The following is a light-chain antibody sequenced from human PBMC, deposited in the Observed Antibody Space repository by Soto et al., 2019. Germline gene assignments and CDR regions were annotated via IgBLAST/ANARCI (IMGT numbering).Light chain of an antibody. CDR1: QSVLYSSNNKNY. CDR2: WAS. CDR3: QQYYSTPPLT. J-gene: IGKJ4*01. V-gene: IGKV4-1*01. Sequence: DIVMTQSPDSLAVSLGERATINCKSSQSVLYSSNNKNYLAWYQQKPGQPPKLLIYWASTRESGVPDRFSGSGSGTDFTLTINSLQAADVAVYYCQQYYSTPPLTFGGGTKVEIK.